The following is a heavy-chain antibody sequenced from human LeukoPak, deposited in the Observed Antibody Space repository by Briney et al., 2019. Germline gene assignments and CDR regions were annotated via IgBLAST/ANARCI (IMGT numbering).Heavy chain of an antibody. CDR2: IYSGGST. CDR3: ARERQDSSGYKHFDY. CDR1: GFTVSSNY. Sequence: AGGSLRLSCAASGFTVSSNYMSWVRQAPGKGLEWVSVIYSGGSTYYADSVKGRFTISRDNSKNTLYLQMNSLRAEDTAVYYCARERQDSSGYKHFDYWGQGTLVTVSS. J-gene: IGHJ4*02. V-gene: IGHV3-53*01. D-gene: IGHD3-22*01.